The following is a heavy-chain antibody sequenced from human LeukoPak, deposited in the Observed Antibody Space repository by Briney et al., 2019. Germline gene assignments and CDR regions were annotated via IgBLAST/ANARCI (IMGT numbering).Heavy chain of an antibody. J-gene: IGHJ3*02. CDR1: GGSFSGYY. Sequence: SETLSLTCAVYGGSFSGYYWSWSWIRQPPGKGLEWIGEINHGGNTNYNPALKSRVSISVDTSKNQFSLKVTSVTAADTAVYYCARGPFNYVSDFWSGYLRLCHAFDIWGQGTMVTVSS. D-gene: IGHD3-3*01. CDR2: INHGGNT. CDR3: ARGPFNYVSDFWSGYLRLCHAFDI. V-gene: IGHV4-34*01.